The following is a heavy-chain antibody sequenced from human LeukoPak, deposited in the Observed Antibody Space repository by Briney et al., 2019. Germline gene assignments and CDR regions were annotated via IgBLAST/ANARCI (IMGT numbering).Heavy chain of an antibody. D-gene: IGHD6-19*01. V-gene: IGHV4-39*07. CDR2: IYYSGST. CDR1: GGSISSSSYY. CDR3: ARGPHQQWPPMQY. Sequence: PSETLSLTCTVSGGSISSSSYYWGWIRQPPGKGLEWIGSIYYSGSTYYNPSLKSRVTISVDTSKNQFSLKLSSVTAADTGVYFCARGPHQQWPPMQYWGQGSLVTVSS. J-gene: IGHJ4*02.